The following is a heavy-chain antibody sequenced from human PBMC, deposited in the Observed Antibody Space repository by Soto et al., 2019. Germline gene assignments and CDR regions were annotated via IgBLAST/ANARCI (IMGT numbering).Heavy chain of an antibody. V-gene: IGHV1-46*01. D-gene: IGHD3-3*01. Sequence: ASVKVSCKASGYPFTSYYMHWVRQAPRQELEGMGIINPTGGSTSYAQKFEGRVTMTRDTSTSTVYMELSILRSEDRAVYYFARRYDFWSGYRKGYYFDYWGQGTLVTVSS. CDR3: ARRYDFWSGYRKGYYFDY. J-gene: IGHJ4*02. CDR1: GYPFTSYY. CDR2: INPTGGST.